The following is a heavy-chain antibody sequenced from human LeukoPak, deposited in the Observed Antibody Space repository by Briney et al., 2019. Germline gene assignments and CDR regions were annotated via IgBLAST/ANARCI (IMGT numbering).Heavy chain of an antibody. J-gene: IGHJ4*02. Sequence: PGGSLRLSCAASAFTVSSYWTTWVRQAPGKWREWVVNIQQYGTDKYYVDSVKGRLTISRDNAKNSLYLQMNSLRAEDTAVYYCARDAHGDYLFRGYPDNWGQGTLVTVSS. CDR2: IQQYGTDK. CDR3: ARDAHGDYLFRGYPDN. D-gene: IGHD4-17*01. V-gene: IGHV3-7*01. CDR1: AFTVSSYW.